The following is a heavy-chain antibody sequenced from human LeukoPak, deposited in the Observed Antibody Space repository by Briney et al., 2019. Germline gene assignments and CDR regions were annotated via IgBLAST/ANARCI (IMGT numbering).Heavy chain of an antibody. Sequence: PGGSLRLSCAASGFTFSSYAMSWVRQAPGKGLEWVSAISGSGGSTYYADSVKGRFTISRDNSKNTLYLQMNSLRAEDTAVYYCASSGYDSSGYYHDAFDIWGQGTMVTVSS. CDR3: ASSGYDSSGYYHDAFDI. CDR2: ISGSGGST. J-gene: IGHJ3*02. D-gene: IGHD3-22*01. CDR1: GFTFSSYA. V-gene: IGHV3-23*01.